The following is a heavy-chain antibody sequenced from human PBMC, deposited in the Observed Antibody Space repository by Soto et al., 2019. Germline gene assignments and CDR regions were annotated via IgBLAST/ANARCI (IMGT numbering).Heavy chain of an antibody. CDR3: ARMATFGSLNWFDP. D-gene: IGHD3-16*01. Sequence: QVQLVQSGAEVREPGASVKVACKASGYIFTNNDVSWVRQATGQELEWMGWMNPGSGDTGYAQKFQGRVTMNRDISIATAYMELSSLRSDDTSIYYCARMATFGSLNWFDPWGQGTLVTVSS. V-gene: IGHV1-8*01. CDR2: MNPGSGDT. J-gene: IGHJ5*02. CDR1: GYIFTNND.